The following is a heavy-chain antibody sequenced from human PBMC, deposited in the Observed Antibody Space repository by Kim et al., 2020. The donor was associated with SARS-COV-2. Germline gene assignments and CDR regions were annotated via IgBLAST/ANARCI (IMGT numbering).Heavy chain of an antibody. V-gene: IGHV3-49*03. Sequence: GGSLRLSCTASGFTFGDYAMSWFRQAPGKGLEWVGFIRSKAYGGTTEYAASVKGRFTISRDDSKSIAYLQMNSLKTEDTAVYYCTAPQLLWFGELPDAFDIWGQGTMVTVSS. CDR1: GFTFGDYA. CDR2: IRSKAYGGTT. J-gene: IGHJ3*02. D-gene: IGHD3-10*01. CDR3: TAPQLLWFGELPDAFDI.